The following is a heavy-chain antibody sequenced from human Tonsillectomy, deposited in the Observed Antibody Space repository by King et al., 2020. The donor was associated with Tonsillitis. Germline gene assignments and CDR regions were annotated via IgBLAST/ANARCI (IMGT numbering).Heavy chain of an antibody. CDR1: GFTFSTYT. Sequence: VQLVESGGGVVQPGRSLRLSCAASGFTFSTYTMHWVRRAPGKGLEWVAVISYDGGNKYHADSVKGRFTISRDNSKNTLYLQMNSLRAEDTAVYYCAREGSLYSSSWYDYWGQGTLVTVSS. D-gene: IGHD6-13*01. V-gene: IGHV3-30*04. CDR3: AREGSLYSSSWYDY. CDR2: ISYDGGNK. J-gene: IGHJ4*02.